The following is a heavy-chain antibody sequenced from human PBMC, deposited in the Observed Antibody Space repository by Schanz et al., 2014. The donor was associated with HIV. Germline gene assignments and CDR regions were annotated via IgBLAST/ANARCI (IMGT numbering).Heavy chain of an antibody. V-gene: IGHV3-23*01. CDR3: AREGATGYLTY. D-gene: IGHD5-18*01. CDR2: ISGSGGDT. Sequence: EEQLLQSGGGLVQPGGSMRLFCEASGFTFSSYAMNWVRQAPGKGLEWVSGISGSGGDTYYADSVKGRFTISRDNYRNTLDLQMDSLRAEDTAVYYCAREGATGYLTYWGQGTLVTVSS. J-gene: IGHJ4*02. CDR1: GFTFSSYA.